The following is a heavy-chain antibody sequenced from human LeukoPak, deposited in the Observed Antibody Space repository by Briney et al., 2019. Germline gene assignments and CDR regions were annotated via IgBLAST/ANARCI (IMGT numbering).Heavy chain of an antibody. J-gene: IGHJ4*02. D-gene: IGHD2-15*01. Sequence: GGSLRLSCAASGFTFSSYWMSWVRQAPGKGLEWVANIKQDGSEKYYVDSVKGRFTISRDNAKNSLDLQMNSLRDEDTAVYYCARARASGRSGFDYWGQGTLVTVSS. CDR1: GFTFSSYW. CDR3: ARARASGRSGFDY. CDR2: IKQDGSEK. V-gene: IGHV3-7*01.